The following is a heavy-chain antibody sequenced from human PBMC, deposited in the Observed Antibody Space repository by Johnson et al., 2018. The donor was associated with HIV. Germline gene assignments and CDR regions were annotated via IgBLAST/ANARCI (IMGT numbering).Heavy chain of an antibody. CDR2: ISYDGSNK. Sequence: QVQLVESGGGVVQPGRSLRLSCAASGFSFSSYGMHWVRQAPGTGLEWVAVISYDGSNKYYADSVQGRFTNSRDNSKNTLYLQMNSLRAEDTALYYCAKSRGELDDAFDIWGQGTMVTVSS. CDR1: GFSFSSYG. D-gene: IGHD1-26*01. J-gene: IGHJ3*02. CDR3: AKSRGELDDAFDI. V-gene: IGHV3-30*18.